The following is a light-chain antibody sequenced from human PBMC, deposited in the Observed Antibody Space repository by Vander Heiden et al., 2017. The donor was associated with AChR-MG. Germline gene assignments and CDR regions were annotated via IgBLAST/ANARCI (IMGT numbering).Light chain of an antibody. CDR1: SRDVGSYNL. V-gene: IGLV2-23*01. CDR2: EGS. Sequence: QSALTQPASVSGSPGQSITIPCTGTSRDVGSYNLVSWYQPHPGKAPKLMIYEGSKRPSGVSNRFSGSKSGNTASRTISELQAEDEADYYCCSYAGSSTWVFGGGTKLTVL. J-gene: IGLJ3*02. CDR3: CSYAGSSTWV.